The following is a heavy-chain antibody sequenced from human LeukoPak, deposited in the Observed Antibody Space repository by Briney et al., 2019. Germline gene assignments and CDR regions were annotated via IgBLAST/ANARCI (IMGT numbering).Heavy chain of an antibody. CDR3: ARELRITIFGVVTPSYMDV. CDR1: GGSFSGYY. D-gene: IGHD3-3*01. J-gene: IGHJ6*03. V-gene: IGHV4-34*01. Sequence: SETLSLTCAVYGGSFSGYYWSWIRQPPGKGLEWIGEINHSGSTNYNPSLKSRVTISVDTSKNQFSLKLSSVTAADTAVYYCARELRITIFGVVTPSYMDVWGKGTTVTVSS. CDR2: INHSGST.